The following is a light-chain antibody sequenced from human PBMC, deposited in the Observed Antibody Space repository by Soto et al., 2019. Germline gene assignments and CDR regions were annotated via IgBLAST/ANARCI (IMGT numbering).Light chain of an antibody. V-gene: IGKV1-5*03. J-gene: IGKJ2*01. CDR1: QSIGSW. CDR3: QQYNTYPST. Sequence: DNQMTQSPSTLSASVGDRVTITCRASQSIGSWLAWYKQTPGEAPKLLIYKASNLESGVPSRFSGSGSGTEFTLNISSLQPDDFATYYCQQYNTYPSTFGQGTKLDIK. CDR2: KAS.